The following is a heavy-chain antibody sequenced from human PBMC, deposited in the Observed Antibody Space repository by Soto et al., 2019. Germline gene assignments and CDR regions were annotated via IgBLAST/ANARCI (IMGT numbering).Heavy chain of an antibody. CDR2: IIPIFGTA. CDR3: AAIGDSSGYYLVPFDY. D-gene: IGHD3-22*01. Sequence: QVQLVQSGAEVKKPGSSVKVSCKASGGTFSSYAISWVRQAPGQGLEWMGGIIPIFGTANYAQKFQGRVTITADESTSAAYMELSSLRADDSAVYYCAAIGDSSGYYLVPFDYWGQGTVVTVSS. J-gene: IGHJ4*02. CDR1: GGTFSSYA. V-gene: IGHV1-69*12.